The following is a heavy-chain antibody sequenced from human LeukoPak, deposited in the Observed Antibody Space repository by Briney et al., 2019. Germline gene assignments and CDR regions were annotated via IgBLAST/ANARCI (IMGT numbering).Heavy chain of an antibody. CDR2: MNPNSGNT. CDR1: GYTLTSYD. V-gene: IGHV1-8*01. J-gene: IGHJ5*02. D-gene: IGHD3-22*01. CDR3: ARGMFGYYDSSGYYGSYNWFDP. Sequence: ASVKVSCKASGYTLTSYDINWVRQATGQGLGWMGWMNPNSGNTGYAQKFQGRVTMTRNTSISTAYMELSSLRSEDTAVYYCARGMFGYYDSSGYYGSYNWFDPWGQGTLVTVSS.